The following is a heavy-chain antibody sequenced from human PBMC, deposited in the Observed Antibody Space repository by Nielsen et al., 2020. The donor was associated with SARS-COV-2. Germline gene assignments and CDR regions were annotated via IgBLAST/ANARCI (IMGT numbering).Heavy chain of an antibody. J-gene: IGHJ3*02. D-gene: IGHD3-3*01. CDR3: ARAPRGIYDFWSGSIDAFDT. Sequence: SETLSLTCTVSGGSISSYYWSWIRQPPGKGLEWIGYIYYSGSTNYNPSLKSRVTISVDTSKNQFSLKLSSVTAADTAVYYCARAPRGIYDFWSGSIDAFDTWGQGTMVTVSS. V-gene: IGHV4-59*01. CDR1: GGSISSYY. CDR2: IYYSGST.